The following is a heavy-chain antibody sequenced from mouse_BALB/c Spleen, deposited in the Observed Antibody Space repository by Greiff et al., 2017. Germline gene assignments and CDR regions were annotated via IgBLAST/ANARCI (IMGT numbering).Heavy chain of an antibody. CDR1: GYSITSGYS. Sequence: EVKLQESGPDLVKPSQSLSLTCTVTGYSITSGYSWHWIRQFPGNKLEWMGYIHYSGSTNYNPSLKSRISITRDTSKNQFFLQLNSVTTEDTATYYCARGGIYYDYDRAWFAYWGQGTLVTVSA. CDR2: IHYSGST. D-gene: IGHD2-4*01. V-gene: IGHV3-1*02. CDR3: ARGGIYYDYDRAWFAY. J-gene: IGHJ3*01.